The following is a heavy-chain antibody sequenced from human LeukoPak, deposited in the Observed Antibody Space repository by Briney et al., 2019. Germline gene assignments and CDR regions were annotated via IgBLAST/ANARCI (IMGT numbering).Heavy chain of an antibody. CDR3: ARIMLSWREFDC. CDR1: GYIFSTYG. V-gene: IGHV1-3*01. D-gene: IGHD1-26*01. J-gene: IGHJ4*02. Sequence: ASVKVSCKASGYIFSTYGMHWVRQAPGQGLEWMGWISAGNGNTKYSQNFQGRVTFISNTSATTAFMELSSLRSEDAAVYYCARIMLSWREFDCWGQGTLVTVSS. CDR2: ISAGNGNT.